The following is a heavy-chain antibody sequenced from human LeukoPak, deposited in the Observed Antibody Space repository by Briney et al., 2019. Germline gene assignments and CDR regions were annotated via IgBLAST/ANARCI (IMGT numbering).Heavy chain of an antibody. Sequence: TSETLSLTCAVSGDSFSGLYWSWFRQPPGKGLEWIGEMSGGITNYHPSLQGRVTISIDSSKNQFSLQMTSVTGADTAVYYCARRQYSPNWDKIDSWGQGTLVTVSS. V-gene: IGHV4-34*01. J-gene: IGHJ4*02. D-gene: IGHD1/OR15-1a*01. CDR1: GDSFSGLY. CDR2: MSGGIT. CDR3: ARRQYSPNWDKIDS.